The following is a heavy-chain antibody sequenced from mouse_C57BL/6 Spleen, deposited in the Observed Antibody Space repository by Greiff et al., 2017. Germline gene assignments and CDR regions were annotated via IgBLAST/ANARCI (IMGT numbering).Heavy chain of an antibody. D-gene: IGHD2-4*01. CDR1: GYAFSSSW. CDR3: ARDYDYHYFDY. CDR2: IYPGDGDT. V-gene: IGHV1-82*01. Sequence: QVQLQQSGPELVKPGASVKISCKASGYAFSSSWMNWVKQRPGKGLEWIGRIYPGDGDTNYNGKFKGKATLTADKSSSTAYMQLSSLTSEDSAVYFCARDYDYHYFDYWGKGTTLTVSS. J-gene: IGHJ2*01.